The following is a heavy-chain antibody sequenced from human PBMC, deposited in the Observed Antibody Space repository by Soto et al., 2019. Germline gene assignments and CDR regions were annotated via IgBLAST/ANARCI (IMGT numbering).Heavy chain of an antibody. J-gene: IGHJ3*02. D-gene: IGHD6-13*01. V-gene: IGHV3-33*01. Sequence: GGSLRLSCAASGFTFSSYGMHWVRQAPGKGLEWVAIIWYDGSNKYYADSVKGRFTISRDNSKNTLYLQMNSLRAGDTAVYYCARDHSSSWANDAFDIWGQGTMVTVSS. CDR3: ARDHSSSWANDAFDI. CDR2: IWYDGSNK. CDR1: GFTFSSYG.